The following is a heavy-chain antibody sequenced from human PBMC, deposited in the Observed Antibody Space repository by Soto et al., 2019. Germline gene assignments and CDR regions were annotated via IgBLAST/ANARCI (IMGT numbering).Heavy chain of an antibody. Sequence: QVHLVQSGAEVKKPGASVKVSCKASGYTFTSYGITWVRPAPGQGLEWMGWISAHNGNTDYAQKLQGRVIVTRDTSTSTAYMELRSLRSDDTAVYYCARGRDGDYWGQGALVTVSS. V-gene: IGHV1-18*01. D-gene: IGHD6-6*01. CDR3: ARGRDGDY. J-gene: IGHJ4*02. CDR1: GYTFTSYG. CDR2: ISAHNGNT.